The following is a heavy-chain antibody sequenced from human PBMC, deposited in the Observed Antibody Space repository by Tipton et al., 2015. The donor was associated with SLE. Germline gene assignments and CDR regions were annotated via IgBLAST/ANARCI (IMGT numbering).Heavy chain of an antibody. CDR1: GASLSSGDFY. V-gene: IGHV4-61*02. J-gene: IGHJ4*02. D-gene: IGHD5-12*01. CDR3: ATGNGFSGYRF. Sequence: TLSLTCNVSGASLSSGDFYWTWIRQPAGKGLEWIGRFHSSGSTSYKTSLKSRVTISIDASKNRFSLMLTSVTAADTATYFCATGNGFSGYRFWGQGALVTVSS. CDR2: FHSSGST.